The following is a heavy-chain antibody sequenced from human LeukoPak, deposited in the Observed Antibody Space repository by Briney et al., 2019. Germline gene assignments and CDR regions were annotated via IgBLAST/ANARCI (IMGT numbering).Heavy chain of an antibody. D-gene: IGHD3-9*01. V-gene: IGHV3-33*01. CDR3: ARDTFGAGTIFVDY. J-gene: IGHJ4*02. CDR1: GFTFSSYG. Sequence: GRSLRLSCAASGFTFSSYGMHCVRQAPGKGLEWVAVIWYDGSNKYYADSVKGRFTISRDNSKNTLYLQMNSLRAEDTAVYYCARDTFGAGTIFVDYWGQGTLVTVSS. CDR2: IWYDGSNK.